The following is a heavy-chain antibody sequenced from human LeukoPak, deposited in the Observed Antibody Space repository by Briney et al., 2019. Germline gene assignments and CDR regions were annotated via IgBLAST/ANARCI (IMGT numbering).Heavy chain of an antibody. J-gene: IGHJ4*02. V-gene: IGHV3-30*01. CDR2: ISYDGGIT. CDR1: GFTFNRYS. D-gene: IGHD3-16*01. CDR3: ARDSPYFYDGGSSGPHYFDY. Sequence: GGSLRLSCAASGFTFNRYSMLWVRQAPGKGPEWLAVISYDGGITHYADSVKERFTISRDNSKNKLFLQLNSLRGDDTAVYYCARDSPYFYDGGSSGPHYFDYWGQGTLVTVSS.